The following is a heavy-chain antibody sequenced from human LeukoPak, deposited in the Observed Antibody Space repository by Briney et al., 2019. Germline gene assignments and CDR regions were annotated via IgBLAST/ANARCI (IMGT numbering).Heavy chain of an antibody. J-gene: IGHJ4*02. CDR2: INASGGST. CDR1: GYRFTSYY. D-gene: IGHD6-13*01. V-gene: IGHV1-46*01. CDR3: ARALAAAGTLFDY. Sequence: VSVKVSCKASGYRFTSYYMHWVRQAPGQGLEWMGIINASGGSTTYAQKFQGRVTMTRDTSTSTVYMELSSLRSEDTAVYYCARALAAAGTLFDYWGQGTLVTVSP.